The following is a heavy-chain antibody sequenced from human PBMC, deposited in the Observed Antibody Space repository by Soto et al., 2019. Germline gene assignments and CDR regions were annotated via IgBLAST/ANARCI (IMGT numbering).Heavy chain of an antibody. J-gene: IGHJ6*02. V-gene: IGHV3-15*07. D-gene: IGHD3-3*01. CDR3: TFQVEYFKYFAMDV. Sequence: EIQLVESGGGSVKPGGSLRLSCAASGFAFTNGWMNWVRQAPGKGLEWVGRIKRWTYGETTDYAAPVKGRFTISRDDSKDTSFLQKHTLKTEDTGVYYCTFQVEYFKYFAMDVWGQGTTVTVSS. CDR1: GFAFTNGW. CDR2: IKRWTYGETT.